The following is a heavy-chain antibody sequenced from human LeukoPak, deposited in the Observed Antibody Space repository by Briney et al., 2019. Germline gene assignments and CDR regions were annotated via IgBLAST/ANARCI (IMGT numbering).Heavy chain of an antibody. CDR2: ISSSSSCI. CDR3: ARGIAVAGTIFDY. Sequence: GGSLRLSCAASGFTFSSYSMNWVRQAPGKGLEWVSSISSSSSCIYYADSVKGRFTISRDSAKNSLYLQMNSLRAEDTAVYYCARGIAVAGTIFDYWGQGTLVTVSS. J-gene: IGHJ4*02. D-gene: IGHD6-19*01. CDR1: GFTFSSYS. V-gene: IGHV3-21*01.